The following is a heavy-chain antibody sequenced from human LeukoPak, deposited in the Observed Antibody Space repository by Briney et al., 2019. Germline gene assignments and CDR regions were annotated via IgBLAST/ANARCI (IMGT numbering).Heavy chain of an antibody. V-gene: IGHV3-15*01. CDR2: IKSKTDGGTT. CDR1: GFSFSQAW. Sequence: GGSLRISCAASGFSFSQAWMSWVRQAPGKGLEWIGRIKSKTDGGTTEYAAPVRGRFIISRDDSKNMLYLQMNSLKSEDTAMYYCVTGYCSNTTCYPDAFDVWDEGTMVTVSS. CDR3: VTGYCSNTTCYPDAFDV. D-gene: IGHD2-2*01. J-gene: IGHJ3*01.